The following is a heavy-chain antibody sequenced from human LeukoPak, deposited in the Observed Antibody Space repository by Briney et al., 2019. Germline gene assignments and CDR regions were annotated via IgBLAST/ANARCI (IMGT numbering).Heavy chain of an antibody. CDR1: GYTFTSYG. CDR3: ARQSTGSYYSPIDY. D-gene: IGHD1-26*01. V-gene: IGHV1-18*01. CDR2: VSTYNGNT. J-gene: IGHJ4*02. Sequence: ASVKVSCKASGYTFTSYGISWVRQAPGQGLEWMGWVSTYNGNTKYAQNLQGRVTTTTDTSTSTAYMELRNLRSDDTAMYYCARQSTGSYYSPIDYWGQGTLVTVSS.